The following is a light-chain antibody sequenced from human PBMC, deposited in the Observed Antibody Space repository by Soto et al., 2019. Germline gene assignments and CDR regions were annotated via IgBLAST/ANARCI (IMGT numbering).Light chain of an antibody. CDR2: RNS. CDR3: AAWDDNLSGLYV. J-gene: IGLJ1*01. Sequence: QSVLTQSPSASGTPGQRDTISCSGSASTIGRNYVYWYQQLPGTTPKLLIYRNSQRPSGVPDRFSGSKSGTSASLAISGLRSEDEADYYCAAWDDNLSGLYVFGAGTKVTV. CDR1: ASTIGRNY. V-gene: IGLV1-47*01.